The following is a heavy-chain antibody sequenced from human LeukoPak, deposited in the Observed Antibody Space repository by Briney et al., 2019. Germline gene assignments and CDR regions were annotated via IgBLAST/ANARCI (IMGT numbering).Heavy chain of an antibody. J-gene: IGHJ4*02. CDR1: GYTFTSYY. V-gene: IGHV1-46*01. Sequence: ASVKVSYKASGYTFTSYYMHWVRQAPGQGLEWMGIINPSGGSTSYAQKFQGRVTMTRDMSTSTVYMELSSLRSEDTAVYYCARDWIQLCDYWGQGTLVTVSS. D-gene: IGHD5-18*01. CDR3: ARDWIQLCDY. CDR2: INPSGGST.